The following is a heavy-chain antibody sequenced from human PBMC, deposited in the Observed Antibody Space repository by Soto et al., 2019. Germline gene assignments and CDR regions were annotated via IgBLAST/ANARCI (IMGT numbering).Heavy chain of an antibody. J-gene: IGHJ6*02. Sequence: DVQLLESGGGLAQPGGSPRISCLASGFTFSSYAMDWVRQAPGKGLESISSISASGDRTYYADSVKGRFTISRDNSKNLLFLQMNSLRAEDTAVYYCAKILATSDYYWYGLDVWGQGAAVTVSS. CDR2: ISASGDRT. D-gene: IGHD2-2*01. CDR1: GFTFSSYA. CDR3: AKILATSDYYWYGLDV. V-gene: IGHV3-23*01.